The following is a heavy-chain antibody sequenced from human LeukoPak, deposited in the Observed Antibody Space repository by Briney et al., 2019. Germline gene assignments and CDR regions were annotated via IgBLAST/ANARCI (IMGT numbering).Heavy chain of an antibody. CDR2: IIPILGIA. CDR1: GGTFSSYA. J-gene: IGHJ4*02. CDR3: ATSSSSSTAHY. V-gene: IGHV1-69*04. Sequence: SVKVSCKASGGTFSSYAISWVRQAPGQGLEWMGRIIPILGIANYAQKFQGRVTITADKSTSTAYMELSSLRSEDTAVYYCATSSSSSTAHYWGQGTLVTVSS. D-gene: IGHD2-2*01.